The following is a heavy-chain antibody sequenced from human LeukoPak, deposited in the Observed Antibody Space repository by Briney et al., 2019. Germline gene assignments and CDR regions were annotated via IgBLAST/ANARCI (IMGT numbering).Heavy chain of an antibody. Sequence: ASVKVSCKASGYSFTSYAVHWVRQAPGQRLEWMGWFNAGNGNRKYLQKFQGRLTITSDTSASTAYMDLSSLRSEDTAVYYCASSGDYYYGMDVWGQGTTVTVSS. CDR2: FNAGNGNR. CDR1: GYSFTSYA. CDR3: ASSGDYYYGMDV. D-gene: IGHD3-10*01. V-gene: IGHV1-3*01. J-gene: IGHJ6*02.